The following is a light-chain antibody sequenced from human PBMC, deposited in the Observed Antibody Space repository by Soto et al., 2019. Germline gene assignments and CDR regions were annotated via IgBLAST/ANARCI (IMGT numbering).Light chain of an antibody. CDR1: QSVSIY. CDR2: DIS. Sequence: EIVLTQSPATLSLSPGERATLSCRASQSVSIYLAWYQQRPGQTPRLLIYDISTRAAGIPARFSGSVFRTDYTLTISNLEPEDSAVYYSQQRFAWPNSFGGGTKVQI. J-gene: IGKJ4*01. CDR3: QQRFAWPNS. V-gene: IGKV3-11*01.